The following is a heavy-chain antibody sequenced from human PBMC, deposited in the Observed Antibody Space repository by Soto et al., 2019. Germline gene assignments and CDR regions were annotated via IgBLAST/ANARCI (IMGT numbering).Heavy chain of an antibody. CDR3: AKDLGKYYDFWSGYGPTKTNYGMDV. CDR2: ISYDGSNK. V-gene: IGHV3-30*18. CDR1: GFTFSSYG. Sequence: GGSLRLSCAASGFTFSSYGMHWVRQAPGKGLEWVAVISYDGSNKYYADYVKGRFTISRDNSKNTLYLQMNSLRAEDTAVYYCAKDLGKYYDFWSGYGPTKTNYGMDVWGQGTTVTVSS. J-gene: IGHJ6*02. D-gene: IGHD3-3*01.